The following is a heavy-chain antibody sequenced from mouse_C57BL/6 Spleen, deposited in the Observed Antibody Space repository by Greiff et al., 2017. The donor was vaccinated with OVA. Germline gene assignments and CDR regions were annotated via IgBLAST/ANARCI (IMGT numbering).Heavy chain of an antibody. CDR2: IYPGSGST. D-gene: IGHD2-2*01. Sequence: QVQLQQPGAELVKPGASVKMSCKASGYTFTSYWITWVKQRPGHGLEWIGDIYPGSGSTNYNEKFKSKATLTVDTSSSTAYMQLSSLTSEDSAVYYCARMVTTIYYAMDYWGQGTSVTVSS. CDR1: GYTFTSYW. J-gene: IGHJ4*01. CDR3: ARMVTTIYYAMDY. V-gene: IGHV1-55*01.